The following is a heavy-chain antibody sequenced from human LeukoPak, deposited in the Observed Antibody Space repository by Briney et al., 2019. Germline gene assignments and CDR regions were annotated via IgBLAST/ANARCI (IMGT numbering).Heavy chain of an antibody. CDR3: ARGSSGWYWY. CDR2: INHSGST. D-gene: IGHD6-19*01. CDR1: GGSFSGYY. V-gene: IGHV4-34*01. Sequence: PSETLSLTCAVYGGSFSGYYWSWIRQPPGKGLEWIGEINHSGSTNYNPSLKSRVTISVDTSKNQFSLKLSSVTAADTAVYYCARGSSGWYWYWGQGTLVTVSS. J-gene: IGHJ4*02.